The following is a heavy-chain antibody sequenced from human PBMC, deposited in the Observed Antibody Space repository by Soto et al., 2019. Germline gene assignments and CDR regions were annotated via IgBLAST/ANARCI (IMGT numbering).Heavy chain of an antibody. Sequence: GGSLRLSCAASGFTFSDSAMHWVRQASGKGLEWVGRIRNKANSYATASAASVKGRFTISRDDSKNTAYLQLNSLKTEDTAVYYCTRQGNYGTWFDPWGQGTLVTVSS. CDR1: GFTFSDSA. D-gene: IGHD3-10*01. J-gene: IGHJ5*02. V-gene: IGHV3-73*01. CDR2: IRNKANSYAT. CDR3: TRQGNYGTWFDP.